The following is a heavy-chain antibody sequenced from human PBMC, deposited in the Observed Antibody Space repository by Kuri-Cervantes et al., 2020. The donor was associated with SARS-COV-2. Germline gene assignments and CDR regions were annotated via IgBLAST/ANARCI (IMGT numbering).Heavy chain of an antibody. CDR2: ISFSGDT. V-gene: IGHV4-30-4*01. J-gene: IGHJ4*02. CDR3: ARHQSGYFDY. D-gene: IGHD3-3*01. Sequence: SETLSLTCSVSGGSISSGDYYWSWIRQPPGKGLEWIGYISFSGDTYSSPSLKSQLTISVDTSKNQFSLKLSSVTAADTAVYYCARHQSGYFDYWGQGTLVTVSS. CDR1: GGSISSGDYY.